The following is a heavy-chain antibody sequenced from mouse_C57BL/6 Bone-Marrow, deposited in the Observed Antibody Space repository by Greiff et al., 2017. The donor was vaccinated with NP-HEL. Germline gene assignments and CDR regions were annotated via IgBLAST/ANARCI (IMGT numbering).Heavy chain of an antibody. CDR3: ARGGHYYGSSYDYAMDY. CDR2: INPSTGGT. J-gene: IGHJ4*01. Sequence: VQLQQSGPELVKPGASVKISCKASGYSFTGYYMNWVKQSPEKSLEWIGEINPSTGGTTYNQKFKAKATLTVDKSSSTAYMQLKSLTSEDSAVYYCARGGHYYGSSYDYAMDYWGQGTSVTVSS. CDR1: GYSFTGYY. V-gene: IGHV1-42*01. D-gene: IGHD1-1*01.